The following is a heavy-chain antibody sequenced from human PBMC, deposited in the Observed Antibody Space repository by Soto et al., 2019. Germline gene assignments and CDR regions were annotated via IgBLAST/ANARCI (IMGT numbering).Heavy chain of an antibody. J-gene: IGHJ6*04. CDR1: GYTFTSYD. CDR2: MNPNSGNT. Sequence: VKVSCKASGYTFTSYDINWVRQATGQGLEWMGWMNPNSGNTGYAQKFQGRVTMTRNTSISTAYMELSSLRSEDTAVYYCARGGYCSSTSCSFLDVWGKGTTVTVSS. CDR3: ARGGYCSSTSCSFLDV. V-gene: IGHV1-8*01. D-gene: IGHD2-2*01.